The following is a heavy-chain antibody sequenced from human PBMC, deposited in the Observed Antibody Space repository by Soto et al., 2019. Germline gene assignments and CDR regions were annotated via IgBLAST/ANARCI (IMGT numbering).Heavy chain of an antibody. J-gene: IGHJ4*02. V-gene: IGHV5-51*01. Sequence: GESLKISCRASGYSFTNSWIAWVRQMPGKGLESMGIIFPADSDTRYSPSFQGQVTTSADTSINTAYLQWTSLKASDTAMYYCTRLAAAGTEGFDHWGQGNLVTVSS. CDR2: IFPADSDT. CDR3: TRLAAAGTEGFDH. CDR1: GYSFTNSW. D-gene: IGHD6-13*01.